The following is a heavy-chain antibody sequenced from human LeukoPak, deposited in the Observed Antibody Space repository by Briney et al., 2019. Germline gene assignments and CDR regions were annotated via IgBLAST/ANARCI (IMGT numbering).Heavy chain of an antibody. CDR1: GGSISRYY. Sequence: SETLSLTCTVSGGSISRYYWSWIRQHAGKGLEWIGRIYTSGTNYSPSLKSRVTMSIDTSKNQFSLKVSSVTAADTAVYYCARAPAPEGAFDIWGQGTMVTVSS. J-gene: IGHJ3*02. V-gene: IGHV4-4*07. D-gene: IGHD1-14*01. CDR2: IYTSGT. CDR3: ARAPAPEGAFDI.